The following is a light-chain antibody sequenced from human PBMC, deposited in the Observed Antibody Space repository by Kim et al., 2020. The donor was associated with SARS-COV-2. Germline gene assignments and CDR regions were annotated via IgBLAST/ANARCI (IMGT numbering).Light chain of an antibody. CDR2: GKN. CDR1: SLRSYY. Sequence: SSELTQDPAVSVALGQTVRITCQGDSLRSYYASWYQQKPGQAPVLVIYGKNNRPSGIPDRFSGSSSGNTASLTNTGAQAEDEADYYCNSRGSSGNHVVFG. CDR3: NSRGSSGNHVV. V-gene: IGLV3-19*01. J-gene: IGLJ2*01.